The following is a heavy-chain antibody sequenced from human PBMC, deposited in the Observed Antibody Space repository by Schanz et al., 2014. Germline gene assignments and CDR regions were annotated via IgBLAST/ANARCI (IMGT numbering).Heavy chain of an antibody. D-gene: IGHD1-26*01. CDR1: GFTFSSYG. J-gene: IGHJ6*02. Sequence: QVQLVESGGGVVQPGRSLRLSCATSGFTFSSYGMHWVRQAPGKGLEWVAVIWFDGNNKYYADSVKGRFTISRDNSKNTLYLQMNSLRAEDTALYYCARLGVGDKAYYYYGTDVWGQGTTVLVSS. CDR3: ARLGVGDKAYYYYGTDV. CDR2: IWFDGNNK. V-gene: IGHV3-33*01.